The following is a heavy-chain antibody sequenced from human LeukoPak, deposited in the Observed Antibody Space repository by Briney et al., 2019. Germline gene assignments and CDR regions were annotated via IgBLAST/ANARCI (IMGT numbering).Heavy chain of an antibody. Sequence: SVKVSCKASGGTFSSYAISWVRQAPGQGLEWMGGIIPIFGTANYAQKFQGRVTITADESTSTVYMELSSLRSEDTAVYYCARVGDSRSSPQDYWGQGTLVTVSS. CDR2: IIPIFGTA. J-gene: IGHJ4*02. CDR1: GGTFSSYA. D-gene: IGHD6-6*01. V-gene: IGHV1-69*13. CDR3: ARVGDSRSSPQDY.